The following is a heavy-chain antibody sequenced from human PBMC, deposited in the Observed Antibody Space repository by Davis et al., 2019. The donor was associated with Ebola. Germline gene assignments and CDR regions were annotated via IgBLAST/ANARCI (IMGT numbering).Heavy chain of an antibody. J-gene: IGHJ4*02. CDR2: IKQDGNEK. CDR3: ARGVPIK. V-gene: IGHV3-7*03. CDR1: GFTFSSYW. D-gene: IGHD3-10*01. Sequence: GESLKISCAASGFTFSSYWMTWVRQAPGKGLEWVASIKQDGNEKNYVDFVKGRFTISRDNGKSSLYLQMNNLRDGDTAVYYCARGVPIKRGQGTLVTVSS.